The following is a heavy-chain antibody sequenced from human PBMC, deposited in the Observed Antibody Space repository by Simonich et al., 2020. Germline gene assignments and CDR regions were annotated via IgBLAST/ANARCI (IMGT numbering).Heavy chain of an antibody. J-gene: IGHJ6*02. D-gene: IGHD6-13*01. V-gene: IGHV4-38-2*01. Sequence: QVQLQESGPGLVKPSETLSLTCAVSGYSISSGYYWGWIRQPPVKGLEWIGSIYHNGSTYYYPTLKSRVAISVYTSKNQFSLKLRSVTAADTAVYYCARVGYSNYYYYGMDVWGQGTTVTVSS. CDR1: GYSISSGYY. CDR3: ARVGYSNYYYYGMDV. CDR2: IYHNGST.